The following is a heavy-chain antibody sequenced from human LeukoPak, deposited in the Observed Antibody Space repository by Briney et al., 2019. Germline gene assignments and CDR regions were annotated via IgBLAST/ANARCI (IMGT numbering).Heavy chain of an antibody. CDR2: ISGDSDNK. CDR3: AIAYESGSFYRAFAY. V-gene: IGHV3-43*02. D-gene: IGHD3-10*01. J-gene: IGHJ4*02. CDR1: GFTVAAYA. Sequence: GGSLRLSCAASGFTVAAYAMYWVRQPPGKSLEWVSLISGDSDNKYSAASVKGRFTISRGNSKNSLFLQMNSLTTEDTALYYCAIAYESGSFYRAFAYWGQGALVTVSS.